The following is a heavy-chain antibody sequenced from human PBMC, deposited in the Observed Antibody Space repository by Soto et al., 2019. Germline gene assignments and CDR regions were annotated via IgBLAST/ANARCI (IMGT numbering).Heavy chain of an antibody. CDR2: IIPIFGTA. J-gene: IGHJ6*02. D-gene: IGHD2-15*01. V-gene: IGHV1-69*13. CDR1: GGTFSSYA. Sequence: SVKVSCKASGGTFSSYAISWVRQAPGQGLEWMGGIIPIFGTANYAQKFQGRVTITADESTSTAYMELSSLRSEDTAVYYCARDENHIVVVVAAAVYPGMYYVMDVWGQGTTVTVSS. CDR3: ARDENHIVVVVAAAVYPGMYYVMDV.